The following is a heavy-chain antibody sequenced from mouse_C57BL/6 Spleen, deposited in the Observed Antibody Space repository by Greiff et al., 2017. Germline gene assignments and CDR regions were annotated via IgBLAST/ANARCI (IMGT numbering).Heavy chain of an antibody. CDR3: ARRGGNAMDY. V-gene: IGHV1-61*01. Sequence: QVQLQQPGAELVRPGSSVKLSCKASGYTFTSYWMDWVKQRPGQGLEWIGNIYPSDSETHYNQKFKDKATLTVDKSSSTAYMQLSSLTSEDSAVXYCARRGGNAMDYWGQGTSVTVSS. CDR2: IYPSDSET. CDR1: GYTFTSYW. J-gene: IGHJ4*01.